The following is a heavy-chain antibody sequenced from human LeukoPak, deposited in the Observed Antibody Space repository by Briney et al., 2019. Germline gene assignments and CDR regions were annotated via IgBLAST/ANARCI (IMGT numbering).Heavy chain of an antibody. D-gene: IGHD3-16*01. CDR1: GLSFSNYW. CDR3: ASAYTYVRLGDH. V-gene: IGHV3-74*01. Sequence: PGGSLRLSCAVSGLSFSNYWMHWVRQAPGKGLVWVARTNLHGTAVDYADSVKGRFTISRDNAKDTLFLQMSSLRAEDTAVYYCASAYTYVRLGDHWGQGTLVTVSS. J-gene: IGHJ4*02. CDR2: TNLHGTAV.